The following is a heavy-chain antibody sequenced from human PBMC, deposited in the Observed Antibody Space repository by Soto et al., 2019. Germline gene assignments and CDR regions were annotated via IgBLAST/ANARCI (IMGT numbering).Heavy chain of an antibody. D-gene: IGHD3-22*01. CDR1: GFTFSSHW. Sequence: EVHLVESGGGLAQPGGSLRLSCAASGFTFSSHWMHWVRQAPGTGLVWVSRTNSDGSSTRHADSVKGRFTISRDNAKNTLYLQMNSLRAEDTAVYYCAREISMIEDDTSFDYWGQGTLVTVSS. V-gene: IGHV3-74*01. CDR2: TNSDGSST. J-gene: IGHJ4*02. CDR3: AREISMIEDDTSFDY.